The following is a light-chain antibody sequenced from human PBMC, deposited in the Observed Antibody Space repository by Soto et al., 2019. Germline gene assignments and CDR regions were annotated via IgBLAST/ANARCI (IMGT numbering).Light chain of an antibody. CDR2: SNN. Sequence: QSVLTQPPSASGTPGQRVTISCSGSSSNIGSNTVNWYQQLPGTAPKLLIYSNNQRPSGVPDRFSGSKSGTSASLAISGLRSEDEAVYHCASWDDSLSGAVFGGGTKLTVL. CDR3: ASWDDSLSGAV. V-gene: IGLV1-44*01. CDR1: SSNIGSNT. J-gene: IGLJ2*01.